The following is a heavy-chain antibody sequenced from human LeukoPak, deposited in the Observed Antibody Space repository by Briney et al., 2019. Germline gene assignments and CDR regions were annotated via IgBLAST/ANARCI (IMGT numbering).Heavy chain of an antibody. J-gene: IGHJ4*02. CDR3: ARDRDSSWYPYLDQ. CDR2: IKQDGSQR. CDR1: GFSFSNFW. V-gene: IGHV3-7*03. D-gene: IGHD6-13*01. Sequence: GGSLRLSCVASGFSFSNFWMSWVRQAPGERPEWLTNIKQDGSQRYYVDSVRGRSTISRDNAKNSLYLQMNSLRAEDTAAYYCARDRDSSWYPYLDQWGQGTLVTVSS.